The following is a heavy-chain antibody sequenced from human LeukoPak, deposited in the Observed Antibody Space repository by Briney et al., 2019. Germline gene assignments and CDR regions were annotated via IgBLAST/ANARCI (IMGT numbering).Heavy chain of an antibody. J-gene: IGHJ4*02. Sequence: GESLKISRKGSGYNLTPYWIARVPQMPGKSLEWMGIIPPGDSDTRYSPSLQGQVTMSADKSISTAYLQWSSLKGSDTAMYYCARKGDGYNTLDYWGQGTLVTVAS. CDR1: GYNLTPYW. CDR3: ARKGDGYNTLDY. V-gene: IGHV5-51*01. CDR2: IPPGDSDT. D-gene: IGHD5-24*01.